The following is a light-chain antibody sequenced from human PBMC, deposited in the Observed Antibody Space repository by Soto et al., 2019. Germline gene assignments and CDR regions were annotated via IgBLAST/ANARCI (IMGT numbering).Light chain of an antibody. CDR3: QQFGISPWT. CDR2: ATS. Sequence: DNVMTQSPDTLSVSPGDRATLSCRASRIIGHNYLAWYQQKRGQPPRLLIYATSTRATGIPDRFSGSGSVTNFTLTISRLEPEDCAVYYCQQFGISPWTFGQGTKVEIK. J-gene: IGKJ1*01. CDR1: RIIGHNY. V-gene: IGKV3-20*01.